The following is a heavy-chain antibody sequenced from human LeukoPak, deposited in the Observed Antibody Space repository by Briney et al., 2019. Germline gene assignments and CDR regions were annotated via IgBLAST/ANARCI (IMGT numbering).Heavy chain of an antibody. V-gene: IGHV4-39*07. D-gene: IGHD3-22*01. Sequence: SETLSLTCTVSGVSISSSSYYWGWLRQPPGKGLEWIGNIFYSGSTYYHPALKSQITISVDTSKNQFSLKLSSVTAADTAVYYCGSSGYYYFDYWGQGTLVTVSS. J-gene: IGHJ4*02. CDR2: IFYSGST. CDR3: GSSGYYYFDY. CDR1: GVSISSSSYY.